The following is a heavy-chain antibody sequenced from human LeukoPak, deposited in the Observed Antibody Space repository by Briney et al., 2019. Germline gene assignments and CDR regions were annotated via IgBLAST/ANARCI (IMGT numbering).Heavy chain of an antibody. CDR2: IRSKAYGGTT. V-gene: IGHV3-49*04. CDR3: TRDGYDFWSGYSRRSFDY. D-gene: IGHD3-3*01. Sequence: PGGSLRLSCTASGFTFGDYAMSWVRQAPGKGLEWVGFIRSKAYGGTTEYAASVKGRFTISRDDSKSIAYLQMNSLKTEDTAVYYCTRDGYDFWSGYSRRSFDYWGQGTLVTVSS. J-gene: IGHJ4*02. CDR1: GFTFGDYA.